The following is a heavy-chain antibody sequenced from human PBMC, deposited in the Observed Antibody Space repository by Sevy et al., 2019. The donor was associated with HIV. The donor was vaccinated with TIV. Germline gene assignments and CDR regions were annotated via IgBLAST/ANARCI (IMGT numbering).Heavy chain of an antibody. D-gene: IGHD6-13*01. CDR1: GYIFSNYW. CDR2: VNSDGGDT. Sequence: GGSLRLSCEGSGYIFSNYWMHWVRQAPGKGLEWVSRVNSDGGDTAYADSVKDRFTISRDNAENTMSLQMNSLRAEDTGLYYCVAANSWEDYWGQGTQVTVSS. CDR3: VAANSWEDY. V-gene: IGHV3-74*01. J-gene: IGHJ4*02.